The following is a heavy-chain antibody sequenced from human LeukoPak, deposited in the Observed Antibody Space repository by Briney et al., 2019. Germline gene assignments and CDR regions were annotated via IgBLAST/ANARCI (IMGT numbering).Heavy chain of an antibody. V-gene: IGHV1-18*01. CDR1: GYTFTNFG. D-gene: IGHD1-26*01. Sequence: ASVKVSCKASGYTFTNFGINWVRQAPGQGLEWLGWISPYNGDTSYARKFQGRVSMTTDTSTTTAYLELRSLIPDDTAIYYCARSLPWVLRDYWGQGTLVTVSS. CDR2: ISPYNGDT. CDR3: ARSLPWVLRDY. J-gene: IGHJ4*02.